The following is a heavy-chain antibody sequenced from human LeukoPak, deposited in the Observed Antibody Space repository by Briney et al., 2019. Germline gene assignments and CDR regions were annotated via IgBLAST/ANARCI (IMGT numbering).Heavy chain of an antibody. CDR3: ARERISGSYYVDY. Sequence: SETLSLTCTVSGGSISSYYWSWIRQPPGKGLEWIGYIYYSGSTNYNPSLKSRVTISVDTSKNQFSLKLSSVTAADTAVYYCARERISGSYYVDYWGQGTLVTVSS. CDR1: GGSISSYY. CDR2: IYYSGST. D-gene: IGHD1-26*01. V-gene: IGHV4-59*12. J-gene: IGHJ4*02.